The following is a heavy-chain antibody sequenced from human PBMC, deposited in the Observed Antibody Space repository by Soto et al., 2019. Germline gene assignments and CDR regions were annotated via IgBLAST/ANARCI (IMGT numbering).Heavy chain of an antibody. J-gene: IGHJ3*02. CDR3: ARALGYCSSTSCYTEGVDAFDI. Sequence: GGSLRLSCAASGFTFSSYAMHWVRQAPGKGLEWVAVISYDGSNKYYADSVKGRFTISRDNSKNTLYLQMNSLRAEDTAVYYCARALGYCSSTSCYTEGVDAFDIWGQGTMVTVSS. V-gene: IGHV3-30-3*01. D-gene: IGHD2-2*02. CDR2: ISYDGSNK. CDR1: GFTFSSYA.